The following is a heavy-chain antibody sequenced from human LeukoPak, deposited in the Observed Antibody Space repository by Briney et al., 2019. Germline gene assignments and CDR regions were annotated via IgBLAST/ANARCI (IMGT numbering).Heavy chain of an antibody. D-gene: IGHD5-12*01. CDR2: TNQEGSEK. Sequence: GGSLRLSCAASGFTISTYWMSWVRQAPGKGLEWVANTNQEGSEKYYVDSVKGRFTISKDNAKNSLYLLMNSLRAEDTAVYYCARDPKWLDYWGQGTLVTVSS. CDR3: ARDPKWLDY. J-gene: IGHJ4*02. CDR1: GFTISTYW. V-gene: IGHV3-7*01.